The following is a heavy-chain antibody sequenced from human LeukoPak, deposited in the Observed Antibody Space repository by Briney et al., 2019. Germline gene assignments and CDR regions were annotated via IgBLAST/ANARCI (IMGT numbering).Heavy chain of an antibody. D-gene: IGHD3-3*01. CDR2: IIPIFGTA. J-gene: IGHJ6*03. CDR1: GATFSSYA. CDR3: ARAVHDDLNYYYYMDV. Sequence: SVKVSCKASGATFSSYAISWVRQAPGQGLEWMGGIIPIFGTANYAQKFQGRVTITTDESTSTAYMELSSLRSEDTAVYYCARAVHDDLNYYYYMDVWGKGTTVTVSS. V-gene: IGHV1-69*05.